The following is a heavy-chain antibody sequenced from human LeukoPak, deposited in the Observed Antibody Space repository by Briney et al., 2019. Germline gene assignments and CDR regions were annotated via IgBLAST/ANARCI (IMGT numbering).Heavy chain of an antibody. CDR3: AKDGWRIQPPEYYYYYMDV. D-gene: IGHD5-18*01. J-gene: IGHJ6*03. CDR1: GFTFSSYG. V-gene: IGHV3-30*02. Sequence: QPGGSLRLSCAASGFTFSSYGMHWVRQAPGKGLEWVAFIRYDGSNKYYADSVKGRFTISRDNSKNTLYLQMNSLRAEDTAVYYCAKDGWRIQPPEYYYYYMDVWGKGTTVPASS. CDR2: IRYDGSNK.